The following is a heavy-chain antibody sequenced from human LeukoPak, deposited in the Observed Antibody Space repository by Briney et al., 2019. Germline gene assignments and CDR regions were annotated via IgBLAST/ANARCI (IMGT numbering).Heavy chain of an antibody. D-gene: IGHD2-2*01. J-gene: IGHJ4*02. CDR2: IKSKTDGGTT. CDR1: GFTFSSYG. CDR3: TTLPWAFVQYQLLHADY. Sequence: GGSLRLSCAASGFTFSSYGMHWVRQAPGKGLEWVGRIKSKTDGGTTDYAAPVKGRFTISRDDSKSTLYLQMNSLKTEDTAVYYCTTLPWAFVQYQLLHADYWGQGTLVTVSS. V-gene: IGHV3-15*01.